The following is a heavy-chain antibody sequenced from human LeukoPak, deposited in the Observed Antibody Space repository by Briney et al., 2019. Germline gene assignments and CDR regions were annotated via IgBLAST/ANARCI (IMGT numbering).Heavy chain of an antibody. V-gene: IGHV4-59*01. CDR3: AVYFEDAFDY. CDR1: GGSISSYY. D-gene: IGHD2-8*01. CDR2: IYYSGST. J-gene: IGHJ4*02. Sequence: SETLSLTCTVSGGSISSYYWSWIRQPPGKGLEWIGYIYYSGSTNYNPSLKSRVTISVDTSKNQFSLKLSSVTAADTAVYYWAVYFEDAFDYWGQGTLVTVSS.